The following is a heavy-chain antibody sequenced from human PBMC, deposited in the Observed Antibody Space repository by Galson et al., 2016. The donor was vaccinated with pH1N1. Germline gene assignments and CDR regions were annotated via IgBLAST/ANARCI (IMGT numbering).Heavy chain of an antibody. CDR2: IYHRSKWYY. V-gene: IGHV6-1*01. CDR3: AREVWLRRGYYIDH. Sequence: CAISGDSVSSSSDTWNWIRQSPRRGLEWLGRIYHRSKWYYEYAPSLQGRLRISPDTSSNQMSLHLNSVTLDDAAVYYCAREVWLRRGYYIDHWGQESLVTVSS. CDR1: GDSVSSSSDT. J-gene: IGHJ4*02. D-gene: IGHD3-3*01.